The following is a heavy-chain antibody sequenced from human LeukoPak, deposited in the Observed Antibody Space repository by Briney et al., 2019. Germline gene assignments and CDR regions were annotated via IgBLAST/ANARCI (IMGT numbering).Heavy chain of an antibody. CDR1: GFTFSSYA. V-gene: IGHV3-23*01. CDR3: AKDPPFMITFGGGEDS. J-gene: IGHJ4*02. Sequence: GGSLRLSCAASGFTFSSYAMSWVRQAPGKGLEWVSAISGSGGNTYYADSVKGRFTISRDNSKNTLYLQMNSLRAEDTAVYYCAKDPPFMITFGGGEDSWGQGTLVTVSS. CDR2: ISGSGGNT. D-gene: IGHD3-16*01.